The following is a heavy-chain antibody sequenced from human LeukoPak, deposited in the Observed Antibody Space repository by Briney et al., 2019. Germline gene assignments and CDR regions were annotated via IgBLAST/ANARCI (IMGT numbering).Heavy chain of an antibody. CDR2: MNPNSGNT. J-gene: IGHJ5*02. CDR3: ARDQDIVVVVAALRQREMGGFDP. V-gene: IGHV1-8*01. Sequence: ASVKVSCKASGYTFTSYDINWVRQATGRGLEWMGWMNPNSGNTGYAQKFQGRVTMTRNTTISTAYMELSSLRSEDTAVYYCARDQDIVVVVAALRQREMGGFDPWGQGTLVTVSS. CDR1: GYTFTSYD. D-gene: IGHD2-15*01.